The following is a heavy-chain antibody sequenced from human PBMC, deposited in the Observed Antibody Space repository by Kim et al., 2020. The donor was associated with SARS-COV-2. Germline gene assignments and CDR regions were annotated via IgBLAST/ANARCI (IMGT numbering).Heavy chain of an antibody. J-gene: IGHJ3*02. CDR3: AKCHSGWGNDAFDI. CDR2: IRGGAGT. V-gene: IGHV3-23*01. CDR1: GFTFSNYA. Sequence: GGSLRLSCAASGFTFSNYAMSWVRQAPGKGLEWVSYIRGGAGTLYADSVKGRCTISRDNSRNTLSLQLNSLRAEDTAIYYCAKCHSGWGNDAFDIWGLGTMVTVSS. D-gene: IGHD3-10*01.